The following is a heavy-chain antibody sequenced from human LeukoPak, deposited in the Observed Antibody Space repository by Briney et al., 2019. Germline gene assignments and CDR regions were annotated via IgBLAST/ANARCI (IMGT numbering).Heavy chain of an antibody. Sequence: SQTLSLTCTVSGGSISTGSYDWNWIRQPAGKGLEWIGRIYTSGSTNYNPSLKSRVTLSVDTSKNQFSLKLNSVTAADTAVYYCARVARSMSSSSEDSWGQGTLVTVSS. CDR3: ARVARSMSSSSEDS. D-gene: IGHD6-13*01. CDR1: GGSISTGSYD. J-gene: IGHJ4*02. CDR2: IYTSGST. V-gene: IGHV4-61*02.